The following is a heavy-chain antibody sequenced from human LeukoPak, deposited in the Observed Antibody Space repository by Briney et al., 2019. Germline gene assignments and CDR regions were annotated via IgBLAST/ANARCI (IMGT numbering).Heavy chain of an antibody. D-gene: IGHD3-9*01. Sequence: SETLSLTCTVSGGSISSYYWSWIRQPPGKGLEWIGYIYYNWSTNYNPSLRSRVTISVHTSKNQFSLQVGSVTAADTAVYYCARVNFDWSYYYYGMDVWGKGTTVTVSS. CDR3: ARVNFDWSYYYYGMDV. J-gene: IGHJ6*04. CDR1: GGSISSYY. V-gene: IGHV4-59*01. CDR2: IYYNWST.